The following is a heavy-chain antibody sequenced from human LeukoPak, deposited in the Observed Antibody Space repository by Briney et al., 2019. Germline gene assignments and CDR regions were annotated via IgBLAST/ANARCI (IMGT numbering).Heavy chain of an antibody. CDR2: IKGTGLTT. CDR1: GFIFSDYY. D-gene: IGHD3-10*02. Sequence: GGSLRLSCAASGFIFSDYYMAWIRQAPGKGLEWISTIKGTGLTTYYADSVKGRVTISRDNAKNSLYLQMNSLRAEDTAVYYCAELGITMIGGVWGKGTTVTISS. J-gene: IGHJ6*04. V-gene: IGHV3-11*04. CDR3: AELGITMIGGV.